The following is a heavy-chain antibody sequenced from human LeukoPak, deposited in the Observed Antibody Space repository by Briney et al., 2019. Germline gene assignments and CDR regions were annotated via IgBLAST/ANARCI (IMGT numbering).Heavy chain of an antibody. CDR3: ARESDYGDNPAEYFQH. V-gene: IGHV1-69*13. CDR2: IIPIFGTA. Sequence: ASVKVSCKASGYTFTSYYMHWVRQAPGQGLEWMGGIIPIFGTANYAQKFQGRVTITADESTSTAYMELSSLRSEDTAVYYCARESDYGDNPAEYFQHWGQGTLVTVSS. D-gene: IGHD4-17*01. CDR1: GYTFTSYY. J-gene: IGHJ1*01.